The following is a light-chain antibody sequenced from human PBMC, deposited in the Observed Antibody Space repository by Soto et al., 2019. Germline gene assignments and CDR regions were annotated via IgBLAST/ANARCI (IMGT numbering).Light chain of an antibody. CDR2: GAS. J-gene: IGKJ1*01. CDR1: QSINSN. CDR3: QQYNNWPRT. Sequence: EIVMAQSPATLSVSPGERATLSCRASQSINSNLAWNQQMPGQAPRLLIYGASTRATGIPARFSGSGSGTEFTLTIRSLQSEDFAVYSCQQYNNWPRTFGQGTKVEIK. V-gene: IGKV3-15*01.